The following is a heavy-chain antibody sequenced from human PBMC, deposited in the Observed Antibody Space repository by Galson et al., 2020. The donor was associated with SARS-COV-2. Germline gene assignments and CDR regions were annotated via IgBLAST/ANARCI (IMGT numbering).Heavy chain of an antibody. CDR2: ISPSSGVT. V-gene: IGHV1-2*02. Sequence: ASVTVSCKASGYTFTGHYMHWVRQAPGQGLEWMGWISPSSGVTNYAEKFQGRVTLTRDTSISTAYMELSRLISDDTAVYYCARQRDTSGSYGGYEDWGQGTLVTVSS. CDR1: GYTFTGHY. J-gene: IGHJ4*02. CDR3: ARQRDTSGSYGGYED. D-gene: IGHD3-22*01.